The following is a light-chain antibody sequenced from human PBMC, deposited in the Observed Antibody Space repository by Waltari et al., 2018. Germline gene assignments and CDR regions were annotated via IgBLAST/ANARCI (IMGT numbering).Light chain of an antibody. Sequence: SNVLTQPPSVSVAPGQTATISCGGNKVGSNSVHWYQQKSGQAPILVLHDAYDRPSGVRDRVSGSSAGNTATLTISRVEDGDEADYYGQLWESSSDHPLFGGGTRLTVL. CDR1: KVGSNS. CDR2: DAY. CDR3: QLWESSSDHPL. J-gene: IGLJ3*02. V-gene: IGLV3-21*02.